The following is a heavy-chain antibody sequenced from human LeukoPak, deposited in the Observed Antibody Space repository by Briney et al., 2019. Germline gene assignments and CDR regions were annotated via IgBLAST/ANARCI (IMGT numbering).Heavy chain of an antibody. Sequence: SETLSLICTVSCYSISSGYYWGWIRQPPGKGLEWIGSINHSGNTYYNPSLKSRVTISVDTSKNQFSLKLRSVTAADTAVYHRARGKSRGSHIDYCGQGNPVTVST. CDR2: INHSGNT. J-gene: IGHJ4*02. CDR3: ARGKSRGSHIDY. V-gene: IGHV4-38-2*02. D-gene: IGHD1-26*01. CDR1: CYSISSGYY.